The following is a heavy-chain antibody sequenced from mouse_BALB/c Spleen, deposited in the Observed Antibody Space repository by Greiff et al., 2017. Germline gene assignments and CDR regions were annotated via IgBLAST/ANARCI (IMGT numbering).Heavy chain of an antibody. J-gene: IGHJ4*01. CDR2: ISDGGSYT. D-gene: IGHD2-3*01. V-gene: IGHV5-4*02. CDR1: VFTFSDYY. Sequence: EVKVEESGGGLVKPGGSLKLSCAASVFTFSDYYMYWVRQTPEKRLEWVATISDGGSYTYYPDSVKGRFTISRDNAKNNLYLQMSSLKSEDTAMYYCARWLLGAMDYWGQGTSVTVSS. CDR3: ARWLLGAMDY.